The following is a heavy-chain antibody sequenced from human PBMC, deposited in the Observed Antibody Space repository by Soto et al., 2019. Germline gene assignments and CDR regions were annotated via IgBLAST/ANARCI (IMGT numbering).Heavy chain of an antibody. CDR2: IYDSGRA. V-gene: IGHV4-31*01. CDR1: GYSVSSGGSS. Sequence: TLALTCSVSGYSVSSGGSSWSWVRQHTGRGLGWIEFIYDSGRAYYNPSLTSPVIVSIDTSKNQFSMKLSCVPATDTAVYFCARDNPSFRGANAFDIWGQGRMVTLSS. CDR3: ARDNPSFRGANAFDI. J-gene: IGHJ3*02. D-gene: IGHD2-21*01.